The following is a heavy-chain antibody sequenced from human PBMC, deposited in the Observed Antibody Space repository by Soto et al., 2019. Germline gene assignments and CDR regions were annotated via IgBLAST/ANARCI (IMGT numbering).Heavy chain of an antibody. CDR1: GGTFSNYY. D-gene: IGHD1-20*01. CDR2: IIPMFDTP. V-gene: IGHV1-69*01. Sequence: QVQLVQSGAEVKKPGSSMKVSCKTSGGTFSNYYISWVRQAPGQGLEWMGDIIPMFDTPKYAQKFQGRVTITADESTSAAYMELSSLRAEDTAVYYCARGYSTGYFDYWGQGTLITFSS. CDR3: ARGYSTGYFDY. J-gene: IGHJ4*02.